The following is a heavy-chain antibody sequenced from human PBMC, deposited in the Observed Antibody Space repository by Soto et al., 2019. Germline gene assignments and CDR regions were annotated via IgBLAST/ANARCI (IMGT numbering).Heavy chain of an antibody. CDR3: ARLYSNYVMDY. J-gene: IGHJ4*02. D-gene: IGHD4-4*01. Sequence: SETLSLTCTVSGGSISSGGYHWSWIRQHPGKGLEWIGYIYYSGSTYYNPSLKSRLTISVDTSKNQFSLKLSSVTAADTAVYYCARLYSNYVMDYWGQGTLVTVSS. CDR1: GGSISSGGYH. CDR2: IYYSGST. V-gene: IGHV4-31*03.